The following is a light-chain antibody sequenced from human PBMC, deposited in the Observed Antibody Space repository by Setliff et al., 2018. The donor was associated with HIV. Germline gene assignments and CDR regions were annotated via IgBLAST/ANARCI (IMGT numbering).Light chain of an antibody. CDR3: LLYYGTFYV. CDR1: TRAVTSGNF. V-gene: IGLV7-43*01. CDR2: SSS. Sequence: QAVVTQEPSLTVSPGGTVTLTCASSTRAVTSGNFPSWFQQKPGQAPRALIYSSSKKHSWTPARFSGSLLGGKAALTLSGVQPEDEADYYCLLYYGTFYVFGSGTKGTVL. J-gene: IGLJ1*01.